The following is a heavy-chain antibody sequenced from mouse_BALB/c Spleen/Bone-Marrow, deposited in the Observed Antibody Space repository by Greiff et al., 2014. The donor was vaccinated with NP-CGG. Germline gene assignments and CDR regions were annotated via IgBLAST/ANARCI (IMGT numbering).Heavy chain of an antibody. CDR1: GFNVRDTY. J-gene: IGHJ3*01. V-gene: IGHV14-3*02. D-gene: IGHD3-2*01. CDR3: ARGVRQLGLPF. CDR2: IDPAEDNT. Sequence: EVQLQQSGAELVKPGASVKLSCTSSGFNVRDTYIHWVKQRPEQGLEWIGKIDPAEDNTEYDPKFQGKATITADTPSNTAYLQLSSLTSEDTAVYYCARGVRQLGLPFWGQGTLVTVST.